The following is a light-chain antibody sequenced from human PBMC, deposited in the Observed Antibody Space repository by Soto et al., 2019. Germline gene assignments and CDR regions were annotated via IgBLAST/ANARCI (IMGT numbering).Light chain of an antibody. V-gene: IGKV4-1*01. J-gene: IGKJ2*01. Sequence: DFVMTQSPDSLAVSLGERATINCKSSQSVLYSSKNKNYLAWYQQKPGQPPKLLISWASTRESGVPDRFSGSGSGTDFTLTISSLQAEDVAVYYCQQYYSTPQTFGQGTKLELK. CDR3: QQYYSTPQT. CDR1: QSVLYSSKNKNY. CDR2: WAS.